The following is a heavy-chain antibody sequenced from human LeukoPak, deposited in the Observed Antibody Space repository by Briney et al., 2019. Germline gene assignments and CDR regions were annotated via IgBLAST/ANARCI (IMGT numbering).Heavy chain of an antibody. CDR1: GFTFSSYA. CDR2: ISGSGGST. Sequence: PGGSLRLSCAASGFTFSSYAMSWVRQAPGKGLEWVSAISGSGGSTYYADSVKGRFTISRDNSKNTLYLQMNSLRAEDTAVYYCAKITGYSSGWYVHLYYFDYWGQGTLVTVSS. V-gene: IGHV3-23*01. D-gene: IGHD6-19*01. CDR3: AKITGYSSGWYVHLYYFDY. J-gene: IGHJ4*02.